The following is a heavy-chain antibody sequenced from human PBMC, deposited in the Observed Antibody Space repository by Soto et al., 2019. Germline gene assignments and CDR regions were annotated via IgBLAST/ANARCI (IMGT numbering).Heavy chain of an antibody. Sequence: QVQLVESGGGVVQPGRSLRLSCAASGFTFSSYGMHWVRQAPGKGLEWVAVISYDGSNKYYADSVKGRFTISRDNSKKTLYLQMNSLRAEDTAVYYCAKAGYSSGWPAYYYYGMDVWGQGTTVTVSS. V-gene: IGHV3-30*18. J-gene: IGHJ6*02. CDR2: ISYDGSNK. CDR3: AKAGYSSGWPAYYYYGMDV. CDR1: GFTFSSYG. D-gene: IGHD6-19*01.